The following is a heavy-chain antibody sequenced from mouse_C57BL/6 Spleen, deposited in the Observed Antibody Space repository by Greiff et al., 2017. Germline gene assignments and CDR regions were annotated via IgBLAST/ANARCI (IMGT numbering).Heavy chain of an antibody. V-gene: IGHV1-69*01. CDR2: IDPSDSYT. J-gene: IGHJ3*01. D-gene: IGHD1-1*02. Sequence: QVQLQQPGAELVMPGASVKLSCKASGYTFTSYWMPWVKQRPGQGLEWIGEIDPSDSYTNYNQKFKGKSTLTVDKSSSTAYMQLSSLTSEDSAVYYCAKGYDGTYRGFAYWGQGTLVTVSA. CDR3: AKGYDGTYRGFAY. CDR1: GYTFTSYW.